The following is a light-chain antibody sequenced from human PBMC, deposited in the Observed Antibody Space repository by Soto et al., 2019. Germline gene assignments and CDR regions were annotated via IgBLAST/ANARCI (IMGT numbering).Light chain of an antibody. CDR1: QSLLHSDGYNY. CDR3: MQSLQTPRT. Sequence: DLVMTQSPLSLPVTPGEPASISCRSSQSLLHSDGYNYLDWYLQKPGQSPQLLIYLGSNRASGVPGRFSGSGSGTDVTLKISGGEAEDVGVYYCMQSLQTPRTFGGGTKVEIK. J-gene: IGKJ4*01. V-gene: IGKV2-28*01. CDR2: LGS.